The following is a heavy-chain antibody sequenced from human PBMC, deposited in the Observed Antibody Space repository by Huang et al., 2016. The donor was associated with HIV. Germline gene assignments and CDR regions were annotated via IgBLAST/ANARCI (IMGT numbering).Heavy chain of an antibody. CDR2: IRRGVAYI. Sequence: EVRLVESGGGLVKPGGSLRLSCAASGFTFSSYTMNWVRQAPGEGREGIASIRRGVAYIFYADAVGGPFTISRENAKNSLFLQMNSLTAEDTAVYFCARGSDCGSDCYVNYYGMDVWGQGTTVTVSS. V-gene: IGHV3-21*01. D-gene: IGHD2-21*02. J-gene: IGHJ6*02. CDR1: GFTFSSYT. CDR3: ARGSDCGSDCYVNYYGMDV.